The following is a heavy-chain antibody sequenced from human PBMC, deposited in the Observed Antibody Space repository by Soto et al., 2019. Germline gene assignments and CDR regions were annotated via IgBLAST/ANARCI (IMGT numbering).Heavy chain of an antibody. J-gene: IGHJ6*02. V-gene: IGHV4-4*07. Sequence: SETLSLTCTVSGCSISSYYWSWIRQPAGRGLEWIGRMYATGSTNYNPSLKSRVTMSVDTSKKQFSLKPTFVIAADTAVDYCASLGVEYSSSPYGMDVWGQGTTVTVSS. D-gene: IGHD6-6*01. CDR2: MYATGST. CDR1: GCSISSYY. CDR3: ASLGVEYSSSPYGMDV.